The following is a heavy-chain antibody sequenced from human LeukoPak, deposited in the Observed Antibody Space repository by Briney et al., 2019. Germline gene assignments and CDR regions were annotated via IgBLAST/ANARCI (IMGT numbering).Heavy chain of an antibody. CDR1: GFTFGSYW. CDR2: IKQDGSDK. D-gene: IGHD6-19*01. Sequence: PGGSLRLSCAAPGFTFGSYWMSWVRQAPGQGLEWVANIKQDGSDKYYVDSVKGRFTISRDNAKNSLYLQMNSLRAENTAVYYCAREGSSGWYWDYWGQGTLVTVSS. CDR3: AREGSSGWYWDY. J-gene: IGHJ4*02. V-gene: IGHV3-7*01.